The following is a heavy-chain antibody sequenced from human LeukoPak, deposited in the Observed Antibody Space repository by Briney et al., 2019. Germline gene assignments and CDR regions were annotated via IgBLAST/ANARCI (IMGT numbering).Heavy chain of an antibody. J-gene: IGHJ4*02. CDR3: ARASWVSAADAVS. V-gene: IGHV3-23*01. CDR2: MKGSGES. Sequence: GGSLRLSCAASGLSFRSFAMSWVRQAPARGLEWVSSMKGSGESFYAVSLRRRFTLSRDESKNTVYLQLSNLRVEDTAVYYCARASWVSAADAVSWGQGTLVTVSS. D-gene: IGHD3-10*01. CDR1: GLSFRSFA.